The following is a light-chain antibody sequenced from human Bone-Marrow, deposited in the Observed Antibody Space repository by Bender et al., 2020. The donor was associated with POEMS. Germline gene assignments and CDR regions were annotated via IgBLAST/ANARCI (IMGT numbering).Light chain of an antibody. Sequence: QSALTQPASVSGSPGQSITISCTGTSSDVGDYNYVSWYPQHPGKAPKLMIYDVNNRPSGISNRFSGSKSGNTATLTISGLQAEDEADYYCTSYTSSDTLILIGGGTKLTVL. CDR1: SSDVGDYNY. CDR2: DVN. J-gene: IGLJ2*01. V-gene: IGLV2-14*01. CDR3: TSYTSSDTLIL.